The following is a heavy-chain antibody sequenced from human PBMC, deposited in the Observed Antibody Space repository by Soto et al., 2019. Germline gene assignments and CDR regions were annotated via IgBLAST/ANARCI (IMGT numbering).Heavy chain of an antibody. Sequence: PGGSLRLSCAASGFTFSSYAMSWVRQAPGKGLGWVSAISGSGGSTYYADSVKGRFTISRDNSKNTLYLQMNSLRAEDTAVYYCAKGTSDILTYNWFDPWGQGTLVTVSS. CDR1: GFTFSSYA. V-gene: IGHV3-23*01. J-gene: IGHJ5*02. D-gene: IGHD3-9*01. CDR3: AKGTSDILTYNWFDP. CDR2: ISGSGGST.